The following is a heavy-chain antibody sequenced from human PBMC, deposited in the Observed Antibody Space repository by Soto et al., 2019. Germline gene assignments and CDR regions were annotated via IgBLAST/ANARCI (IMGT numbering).Heavy chain of an antibody. CDR3: ASRGAWFGERWRGQYFDF. CDR2: ISAYNGNT. Sequence: ASVKVSCKASGYTFTSYGISWVRQAPGQGLEWMGWISAYNGNTNYAQKLQGRVTMTTDTSTSTTYMELSSLTSDDTAVYFCASRGAWFGERWRGQYFDFWGQGTLVTVSS. V-gene: IGHV1-18*01. J-gene: IGHJ4*02. D-gene: IGHD3-10*01. CDR1: GYTFTSYG.